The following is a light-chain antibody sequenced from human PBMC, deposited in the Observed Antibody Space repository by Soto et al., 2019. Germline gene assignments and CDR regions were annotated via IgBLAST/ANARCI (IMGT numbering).Light chain of an antibody. CDR3: QQRSHWPT. CDR2: DAS. J-gene: IGKJ4*01. V-gene: IGKV3-11*01. Sequence: ETVLTQSPATLSLSPGERATLSCRASQNIGSYLAWYRQKPGQAPRLLIYDASNRATGIPARFSGSGSGTDFTLTISSLEPEDFAVYYCQQRSHWPTFGGGTKVEIK. CDR1: QNIGSY.